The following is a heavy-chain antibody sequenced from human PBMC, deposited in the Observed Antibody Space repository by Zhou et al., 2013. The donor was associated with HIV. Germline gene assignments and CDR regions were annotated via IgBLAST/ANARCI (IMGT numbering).Heavy chain of an antibody. J-gene: IGHJ3*02. CDR3: GRGPYYSNAPGGPLDI. Sequence: QVQLEQSGAEVKKPGSSVKVSCKASGGTFSSYAISWVRQAPGQGLEWMGTIIPFFDVPNYAQKFQGRVTITADKSTSTSYLELRSPRSEDTALYYCGRGPYYSNAPGGPLDIWGQGTWVTISS. D-gene: IGHD1-26*01. CDR2: IIPFFDVP. V-gene: IGHV1-69*04. CDR1: GGTFSSYA.